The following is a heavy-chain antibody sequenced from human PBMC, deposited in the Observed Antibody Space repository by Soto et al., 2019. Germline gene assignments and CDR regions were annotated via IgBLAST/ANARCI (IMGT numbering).Heavy chain of an antibody. Sequence: QVQLQESGPGLVKPSQTLSLTCAVSGGSISSGGYYWSWIRQHQGKGLEWIGYIYYIGSTYYNPSLKSRVNISVDTSKNQFSLKLTSVTAADTAVYYCANDSPFGDYYGMDVWGQGTTVTVSS. V-gene: IGHV4-31*11. CDR1: GGSISSGGYY. J-gene: IGHJ6*02. CDR2: IYYIGST. CDR3: ANDSPFGDYYGMDV. D-gene: IGHD3-10*01.